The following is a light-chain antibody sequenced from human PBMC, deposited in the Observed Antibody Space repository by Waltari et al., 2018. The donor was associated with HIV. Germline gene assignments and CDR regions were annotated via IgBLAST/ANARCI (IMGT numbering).Light chain of an antibody. CDR3: QQSYLSPLT. Sequence: DVQMTQSPSSLSVSVGDSITITCRASQTVTNKVNWYQQKPGKAPKVLIFDASSLQSGVPSRFSGSGSGTDFTLSIYSLQPDDFASYFCQQSYLSPLTFGPGTKVDIK. CDR2: DAS. J-gene: IGKJ3*01. V-gene: IGKV1-39*01. CDR1: QTVTNK.